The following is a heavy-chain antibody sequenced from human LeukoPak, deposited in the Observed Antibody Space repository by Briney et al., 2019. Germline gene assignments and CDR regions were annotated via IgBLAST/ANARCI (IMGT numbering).Heavy chain of an antibody. J-gene: IGHJ2*01. Sequence: SETLSLTCTVSGDSISSDYWNWIRQPPGKGLEWIGHMFYSGSTNYNPSLKSRVTISVDTSKNQFSLKLSSVTAADTAVYYCARRGVSTISWYFDLWGRGTLVTVSS. CDR2: MFYSGST. CDR3: ARRGVSTISWYFDL. CDR1: GDSISSDY. V-gene: IGHV4-59*08. D-gene: IGHD5/OR15-5a*01.